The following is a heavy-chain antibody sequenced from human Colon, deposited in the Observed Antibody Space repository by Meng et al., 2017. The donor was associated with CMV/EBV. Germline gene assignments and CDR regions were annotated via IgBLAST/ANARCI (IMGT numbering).Heavy chain of an antibody. V-gene: IGHV3-20*01. CDR3: AKATTVVTHLDY. Sequence: GGSLRLSCAASGFTFDDYGMSWVRQAPGKGLEWVSGINWNGGSTGYADSVKGRFTISRDNAKNSLYLQMNSLRAEDTALYHCAKATTVVTHLDYWGQGTLVTVSS. CDR2: INWNGGST. CDR1: GFTFDDYG. J-gene: IGHJ4*02. D-gene: IGHD4-23*01.